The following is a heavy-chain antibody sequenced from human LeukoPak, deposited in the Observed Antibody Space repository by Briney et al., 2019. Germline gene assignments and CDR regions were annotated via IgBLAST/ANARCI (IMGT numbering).Heavy chain of an antibody. CDR3: ARDFWATNYYYGMDV. V-gene: IGHV3-23*01. J-gene: IGHJ6*02. D-gene: IGHD3-3*01. CDR2: ISGSGDSV. CDR1: GFTFRNYA. Sequence: GGSLRLSCAASGFTFRNYAMAWVRQAQGKGLERVSAISGSGDSVRYADSVKGRFTISRDNSKNTLYLQMNNLRAEDTALYYCARDFWATNYYYGMDVWGQGTTVTVSS.